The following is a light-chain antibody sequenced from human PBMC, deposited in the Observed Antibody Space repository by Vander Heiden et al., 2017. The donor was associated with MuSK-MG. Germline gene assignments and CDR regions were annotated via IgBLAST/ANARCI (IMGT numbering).Light chain of an antibody. CDR1: SSAVGSCNL. CDR3: CSYAGSSTYEGV. J-gene: IGLJ3*02. Sequence: ALPHPVSVSGSPGESTTLSSPGTSSAVGSCNLVSWYHQHPGKATKPMIYEVSKRPSGVTNRFSGSTSGNTATLTISGLQAEDEADYYCCSYAGSSTYEGVFGGGTKLTVL. V-gene: IGLV2-23*02. CDR2: EVS.